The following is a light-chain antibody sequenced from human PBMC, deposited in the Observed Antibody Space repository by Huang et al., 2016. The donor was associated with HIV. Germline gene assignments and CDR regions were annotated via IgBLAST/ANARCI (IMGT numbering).Light chain of an antibody. J-gene: IGKJ1*01. V-gene: IGKV1-5*03. CDR2: KAS. CDR1: QTISNW. CDR3: HHYSSYSGA. Sequence: DIQMTQSASTLSASVGDRVTITCRASQTISNWLAWYQQKPGKAPNLLIYKASTLESGVPSRFSGSGSGTEFTLTISSLQPDDFATYYCHHYSSYSGAFGQGTKVEIK.